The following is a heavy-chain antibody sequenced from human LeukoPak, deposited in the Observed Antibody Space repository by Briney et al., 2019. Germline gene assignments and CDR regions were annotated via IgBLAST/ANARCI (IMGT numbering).Heavy chain of an antibody. Sequence: SETLFLTCTVSGGSISSYYWSWIRQPPGKGLEWIGYIYYSGSTNYNPSLKSRVTISVDTSKNQFSLRLSSVTAADTAVYYCAREDSSVSDDAFDIWGQGTMVTVSS. D-gene: IGHD3-22*01. CDR1: GGSISSYY. CDR2: IYYSGST. J-gene: IGHJ3*02. CDR3: AREDSSVSDDAFDI. V-gene: IGHV4-4*08.